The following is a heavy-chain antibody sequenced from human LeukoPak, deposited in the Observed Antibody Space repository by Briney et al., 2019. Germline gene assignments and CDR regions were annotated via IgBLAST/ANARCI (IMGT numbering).Heavy chain of an antibody. J-gene: IGHJ4*02. CDR2: IEEYGSQI. D-gene: IGHD4-17*01. V-gene: IGHV3-7*01. Sequence: GGSLRLSCAGSGFTFSSYWMTWVRQAPGKGLEWVANIEEYGSQIYYVDSVKGRFTISRDNAKNSVYLQMNSLRDEDTAVYYWARVGRVTTPRYCDYGGQGTLVTVSS. CDR3: ARVGRVTTPRYCDY. CDR1: GFTFSSYW.